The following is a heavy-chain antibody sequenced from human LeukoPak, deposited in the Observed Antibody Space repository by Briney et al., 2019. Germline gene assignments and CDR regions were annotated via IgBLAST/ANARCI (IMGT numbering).Heavy chain of an antibody. D-gene: IGHD6-19*01. V-gene: IGHV4-30-2*01. CDR3: ARHVFYGSSIFQY. Sequence: SQTLSLTCTVSGGSISSGGYYWSWIRQPPGKGLEWIGYIYHSGSTYYNPSLKSRVTISVDRSKNQFSLKLSSVTAADTAVFYCARHVFYGSSIFQYWGQGTLVTVSS. CDR1: GGSISSGGYY. CDR2: IYHSGST. J-gene: IGHJ1*01.